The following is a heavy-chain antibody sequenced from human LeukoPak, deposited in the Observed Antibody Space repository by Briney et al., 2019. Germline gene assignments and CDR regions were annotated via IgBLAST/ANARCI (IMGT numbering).Heavy chain of an antibody. CDR2: ISSRDSII. Sequence: GGSLRLSCAASGFTFSSYAMSWVRQAPGKGLEWVSYISSRDSIIWYADSVKGRFTISRDNAKNSLYLQMNSLRAEDTAVYYCARALYSSTCDAFDIWGQGTMVTVSS. CDR3: ARALYSSTCDAFDI. CDR1: GFTFSSYA. J-gene: IGHJ3*02. V-gene: IGHV3-48*04. D-gene: IGHD6-13*01.